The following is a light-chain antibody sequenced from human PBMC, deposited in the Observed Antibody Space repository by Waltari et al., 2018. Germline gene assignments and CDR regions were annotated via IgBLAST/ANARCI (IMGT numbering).Light chain of an antibody. CDR2: KVS. Sequence: DVVMTQPPLSLAVTLGQPASISCWSSQSLVQSDGSIFLNWFHQKPGQSPRRLIYKVSNRESGVPDRFSGSGSGTDFTLKISRVEAEDVGIYYCLQSSQWPYAFGQGTKLEIK. V-gene: IGKV2-30*02. J-gene: IGKJ2*01. CDR1: QSLVQSDGSIF. CDR3: LQSSQWPYA.